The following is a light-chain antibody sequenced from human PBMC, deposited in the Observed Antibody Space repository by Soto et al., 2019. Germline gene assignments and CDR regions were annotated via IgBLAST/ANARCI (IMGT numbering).Light chain of an antibody. J-gene: IGKJ5*01. CDR2: DAS. V-gene: IGKV3-11*01. CDR3: QQRRT. Sequence: EIVLTQSLATLSLSPGERATLSCRASQTVSSYLAWYQQKPGQAPRLLVYDASDRATGIPARFSGSGSGTDFTLPISSLEPEDFPVYYCQQRRTFGQGTRREIK. CDR1: QTVSSY.